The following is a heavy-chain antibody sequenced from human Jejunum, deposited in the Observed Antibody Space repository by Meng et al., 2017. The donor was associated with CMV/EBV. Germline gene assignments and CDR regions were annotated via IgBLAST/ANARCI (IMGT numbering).Heavy chain of an antibody. V-gene: IGHV1-18*01. CDR3: ARFDIFGADTSPPYNHSLDV. J-gene: IGHJ6*02. CDR1: YG. CDR2: INTYSGDT. Sequence: YGVSWVRQAPGQGLEWMGWINTYSGDTKHAQKLQGRVTMTSDTSATAAYMELGSLTSDDTAVYYCARFDIFGADTSPPYNHSLDVWGQGTTVTVSS. D-gene: IGHD3-3*02.